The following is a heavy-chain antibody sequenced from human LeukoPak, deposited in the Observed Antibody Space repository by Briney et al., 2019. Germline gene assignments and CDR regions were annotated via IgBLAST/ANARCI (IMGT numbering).Heavy chain of an antibody. D-gene: IGHD3-3*01. J-gene: IGHJ4*02. CDR3: ARDCPYYDFWSGHLYYFDY. Sequence: ASVKVSCKASGYTFTSYGISWVRQAPGQGLEWMGWISAYNGNTNYAQKPQGRVTMTTDTSTSTAYMELRSLRSDDTAVYYCARDCPYYDFWSGHLYYFDYWGQGTLVTVSS. V-gene: IGHV1-18*01. CDR2: ISAYNGNT. CDR1: GYTFTSYG.